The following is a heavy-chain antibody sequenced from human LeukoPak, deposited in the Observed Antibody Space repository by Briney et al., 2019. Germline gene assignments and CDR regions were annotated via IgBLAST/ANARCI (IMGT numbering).Heavy chain of an antibody. CDR1: GASISNSNW. D-gene: IGHD2-21*01. CDR2: IYHSGST. Sequence: PSETLSLTCAVTGASISNSNWWTWVRQPPGKGLEWIGEIYHSGSTNYKTSLKSRATISVDKSKNQFSLKLNSVTAADTAVYYCARGRVMAYWGQGTLVTVSS. CDR3: ARGRVMAY. J-gene: IGHJ4*02. V-gene: IGHV4-4*02.